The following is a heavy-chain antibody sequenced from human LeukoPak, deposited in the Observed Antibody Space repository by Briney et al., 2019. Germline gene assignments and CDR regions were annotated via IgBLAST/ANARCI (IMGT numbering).Heavy chain of an antibody. Sequence: PSETLSLTCTVSGGSISSYYRSWVRQPPGKGLEWIAYIYYSGTTNYNPSLRSRITISVDTSKSHFSLKLSSVTAADTAVYYCAREYSSSSGRRAFDIWGQGTMVTVSS. V-gene: IGHV4-59*08. J-gene: IGHJ3*02. CDR2: IYYSGTT. CDR1: GGSISSYY. D-gene: IGHD6-6*01. CDR3: AREYSSSSGRRAFDI.